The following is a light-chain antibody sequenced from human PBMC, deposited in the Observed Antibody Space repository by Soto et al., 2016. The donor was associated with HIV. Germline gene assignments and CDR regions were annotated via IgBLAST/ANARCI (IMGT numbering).Light chain of an antibody. J-gene: IGLJ2*01. CDR2: KDT. V-gene: IGLV3-25*03. CDR3: QSSDSSGTYNVV. CDR1: ALPKQY. Sequence: SYELTQPPSVSVSPGQTARITCSGDALPKQYVYWYQQKSGQVPVLVIYKDTKRTSGISERFSGSSSGTTATLTTSAVQAEDEADYYCQSSDSSGTYNVVFGGGTKLTV.